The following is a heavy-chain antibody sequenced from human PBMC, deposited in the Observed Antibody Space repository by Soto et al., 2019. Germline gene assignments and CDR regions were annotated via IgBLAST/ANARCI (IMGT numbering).Heavy chain of an antibody. CDR2: ISSSSSYI. Sequence: WGSLRLSCAVSGFTFSSYNMNWVRQAPGKGLEWVSSISSSSSYIYYADSVKGRFTISRDNARDSLYLQMNSLSAEDTAVYYCARDFRSGGGNGAFDIWGQGTMVTVSS. V-gene: IGHV3-21*01. CDR1: GFTFSSYN. J-gene: IGHJ3*02. D-gene: IGHD2-15*01. CDR3: ARDFRSGGGNGAFDI.